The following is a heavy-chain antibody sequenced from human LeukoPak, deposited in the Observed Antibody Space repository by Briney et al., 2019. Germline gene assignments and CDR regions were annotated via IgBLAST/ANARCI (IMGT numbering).Heavy chain of an antibody. CDR2: ISSSSSYI. D-gene: IGHD6-6*01. Sequence: GGSLRLSCAASGFTFSSYSMNWVRQAPGKGLEWVSSISSSSSYIYYADSVKGRFTISRDNAKNSLYLQMNSLRAEDTAVYYCASDGRIAARPFDYWGQGTLVTVSS. CDR1: GFTFSSYS. V-gene: IGHV3-21*01. J-gene: IGHJ4*02. CDR3: ASDGRIAARPFDY.